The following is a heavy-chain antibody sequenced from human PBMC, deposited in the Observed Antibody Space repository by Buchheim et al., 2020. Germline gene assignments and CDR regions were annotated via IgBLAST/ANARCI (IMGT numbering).Heavy chain of an antibody. V-gene: IGHV4-34*01. CDR2: INHSGST. CDR1: GGSFSGYY. CDR3: ARGGHVDTAMVKLYYFDY. J-gene: IGHJ4*02. D-gene: IGHD5-18*01. Sequence: QVQLQQWGAGLLKPSETLSLTCAVYGGSFSGYYWSWIRQPPGKGLEWIGEINHSGSTNYNPSLKSRVTISVDKSKNQFSLKLSSVTAADTAVYYCARGGHVDTAMVKLYYFDYWGQGTL.